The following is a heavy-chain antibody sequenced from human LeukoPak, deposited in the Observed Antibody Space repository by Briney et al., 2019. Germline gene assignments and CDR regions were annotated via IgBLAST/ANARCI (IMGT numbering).Heavy chain of an antibody. J-gene: IGHJ4*02. Sequence: SVKVSCKASGGTFSSYAISWVRQAPGQGLEWMGGIIPIFGTANYAQKLQGRVTITADKSTSTAYMELSSLRSEDTAVYYCARGGTYSSGWYVLDYWGQGTLVTVSS. CDR1: GGTFSSYA. CDR2: IIPIFGTA. CDR3: ARGGTYSSGWYVLDY. D-gene: IGHD6-19*01. V-gene: IGHV1-69*06.